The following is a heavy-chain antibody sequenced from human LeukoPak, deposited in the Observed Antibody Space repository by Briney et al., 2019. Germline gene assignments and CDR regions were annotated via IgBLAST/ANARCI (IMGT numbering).Heavy chain of an antibody. J-gene: IGHJ4*02. CDR2: TFHSGHT. CDR3: AREDEWQENDY. CDR1: GGSIRNNNW. Sequence: SETLSLTCAVSGGSIRNNNWWSWVRQPPGKGLDWIGETFHSGHTNYNPSLKSRVTISLDMSTNQFSLRVTSVTAADTAVYECAREDEWQENDYWGQGTLVLVSS. V-gene: IGHV4-4*02. D-gene: IGHD3-3*01.